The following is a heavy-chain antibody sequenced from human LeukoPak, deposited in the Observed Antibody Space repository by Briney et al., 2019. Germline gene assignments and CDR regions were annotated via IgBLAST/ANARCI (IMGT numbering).Heavy chain of an antibody. V-gene: IGHV4-34*01. J-gene: IGHJ5*02. CDR2: INHSGST. CDR1: GGSFSGYY. D-gene: IGHD6-19*01. CDR3: ARSQARLGWFDP. Sequence: SETLSLTCAVYGGSFSGYYWSWIRQPPGKGLEWIGEINHSGSTYYNPSLKSRVTISVDTSKNQFSLKLRSVTAANTAVYCARSQARLGWFDPWGQGTLVTVSS.